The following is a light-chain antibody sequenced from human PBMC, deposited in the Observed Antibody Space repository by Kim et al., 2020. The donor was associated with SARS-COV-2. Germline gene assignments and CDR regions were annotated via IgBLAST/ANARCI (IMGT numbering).Light chain of an antibody. CDR3: QQRSNWPPIT. V-gene: IGKV3-11*01. CDR1: QSVSSY. CDR2: DAS. J-gene: IGKJ5*01. Sequence: AAGESATLSCRASQSVSSYLAWYQQKPGQAPRLLIYDASNRATGIPARFSGSGSGTDFTLTISSLEPEDFAVYYCQQRSNWPPITFGQGTRLEIK.